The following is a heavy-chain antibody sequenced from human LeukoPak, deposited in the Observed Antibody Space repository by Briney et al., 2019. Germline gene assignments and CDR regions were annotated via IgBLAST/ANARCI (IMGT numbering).Heavy chain of an antibody. Sequence: SETVSLTCTVSGYSISSGYYWGWIRQPPGKGLEWIGSIYHSGSTYYNPSLKSRVTISVDTSKNQFSLKLSSVTAADTAVYYCARDRLNYYDSSGSENYFDYWGQGTLVTVSS. CDR3: ARDRLNYYDSSGSENYFDY. CDR2: IYHSGST. D-gene: IGHD3-22*01. J-gene: IGHJ4*02. CDR1: GYSISSGYY. V-gene: IGHV4-38-2*02.